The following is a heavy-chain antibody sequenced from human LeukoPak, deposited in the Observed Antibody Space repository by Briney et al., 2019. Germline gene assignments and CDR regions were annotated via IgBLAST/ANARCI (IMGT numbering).Heavy chain of an antibody. CDR3: AKSNGYGLVGI. D-gene: IGHD3-10*01. V-gene: IGHV4-34*01. J-gene: IGHJ3*02. CDR1: GGSFSGYY. CDR2: INHSGST. Sequence: PSETLSLTCAVYGGSFSGYYWSWIRQPPGKGLEWIGEINHSGSTNYNPSLKSRVTISVDTSKNQFSLKLTSVTAADTAVYYCAKSNGYGLVGIWGQGTMVTVSS.